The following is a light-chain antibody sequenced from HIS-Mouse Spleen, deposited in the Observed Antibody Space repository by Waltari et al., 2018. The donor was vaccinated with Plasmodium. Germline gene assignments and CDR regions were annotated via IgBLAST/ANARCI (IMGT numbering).Light chain of an antibody. CDR1: RSDVGCYNY. V-gene: IGLV2-8*01. Sequence: QSALTQPPSASGSPGQSVTISCTGTRSDVGCYNYVSWYQQHPGKAPKLMIYEVSKRPSGVPDRFSGSKSGNTASLTVSGLQAEDEADYYCSSYAGSNNYVFGTGTKVTVL. CDR3: SSYAGSNNYV. J-gene: IGLJ1*01. CDR2: EVS.